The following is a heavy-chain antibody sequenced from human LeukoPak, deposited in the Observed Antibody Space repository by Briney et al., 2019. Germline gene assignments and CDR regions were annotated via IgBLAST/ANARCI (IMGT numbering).Heavy chain of an antibody. Sequence: SSVKVSCKASGGTFSSYAISWVRQAPGQGLGWTGGIIPIFGTANYAQKFQGRVTITTDESTSTAYMELSSLRSEDTAVYYCARGPKSLAYSGSYPAWGQGTLVTVSS. V-gene: IGHV1-69*05. D-gene: IGHD1-26*01. J-gene: IGHJ5*02. CDR1: GGTFSSYA. CDR3: ARGPKSLAYSGSYPA. CDR2: IIPIFGTA.